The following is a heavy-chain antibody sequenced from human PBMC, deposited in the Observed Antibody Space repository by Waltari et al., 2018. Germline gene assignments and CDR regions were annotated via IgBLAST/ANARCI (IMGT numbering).Heavy chain of an antibody. D-gene: IGHD3-16*01. CDR1: GFTFSSYS. Sequence: EVQLVESGGGLVKPGGSLRLSCAASGFTFSSYSMNWVRQAPGEGLEWVSSISSSSSYIYYADSVKGRFTISRDNAKNSLYLHMNSLRAEDTAMYYCVRVPIITFGGDRHYFDYWGQGNLVTVSS. CDR3: VRVPIITFGGDRHYFDY. CDR2: ISSSSSYI. J-gene: IGHJ4*02. V-gene: IGHV3-21*02.